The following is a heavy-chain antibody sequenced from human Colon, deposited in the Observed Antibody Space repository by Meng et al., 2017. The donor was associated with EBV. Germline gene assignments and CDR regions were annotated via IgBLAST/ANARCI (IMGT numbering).Heavy chain of an antibody. CDR1: GDSIPSGYYP. J-gene: IGHJ5*02. V-gene: IGHV4-30-2*01. Sequence: LQQSASGLVWPSQSLSLPVAVYGDSIPSGYYPWTWIRQPPGKGLEWIGYIYHGVNIYYTPSLRSRVTISVDKSRNQFSLKLTSVSAADTAVYYCVRDTRRGGGWFDPWGQGTLVTVSS. CDR2: IYHGVNI. CDR3: VRDTRRGGGWFDP. D-gene: IGHD3-10*01.